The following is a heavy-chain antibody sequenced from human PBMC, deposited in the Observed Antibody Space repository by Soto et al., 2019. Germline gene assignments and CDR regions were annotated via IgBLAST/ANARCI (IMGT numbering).Heavy chain of an antibody. Sequence: HPGWSLRLSCAASGFTFSSYEMNWVRQAPGKGLEWVSYISSSGSTIYYADSVKGRFTISRDNAKNSLYLQMNSLRAEDTAVYYCARDREWDSSWPYYYYYGMDGWGQGTTVTVSS. J-gene: IGHJ6*02. D-gene: IGHD6-13*01. CDR2: ISSSGSTI. CDR1: GFTFSSYE. CDR3: ARDREWDSSWPYYYYYGMDG. V-gene: IGHV3-48*03.